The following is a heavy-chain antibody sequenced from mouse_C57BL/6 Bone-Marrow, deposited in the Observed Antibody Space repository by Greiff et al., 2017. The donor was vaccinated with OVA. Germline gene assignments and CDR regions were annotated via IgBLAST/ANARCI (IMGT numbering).Heavy chain of an antibody. D-gene: IGHD2-1*01. CDR3: TSYGNFAY. Sequence: DVKLQESGAELVRPGDSVKLSCTASGFNIKDDYMHWVKQRPEQGMEWIGWIDTENGDNEYASKFQGNATITADTSSNTSDLHLSSLTSEDTAVYYCTSYGNFAYWGQGTTLTVSS. V-gene: IGHV14-4*01. J-gene: IGHJ2*01. CDR2: IDTENGDN. CDR1: GFNIKDDY.